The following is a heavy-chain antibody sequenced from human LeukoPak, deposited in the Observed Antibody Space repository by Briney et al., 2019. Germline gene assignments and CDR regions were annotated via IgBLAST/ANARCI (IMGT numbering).Heavy chain of an antibody. Sequence: GGSLRLSCAASGFTFSNYAMSWVRQAPGKGLEWVSTISGRGDSTYYADSVKGRFTISRDNSKNTLYLQMNSPRTEDTAVYYCAKDYSGSYYYFDYWGQGTLVTVSS. CDR1: GFTFSNYA. CDR3: AKDYSGSYYYFDY. D-gene: IGHD1-26*01. J-gene: IGHJ4*02. CDR2: ISGRGDST. V-gene: IGHV3-23*01.